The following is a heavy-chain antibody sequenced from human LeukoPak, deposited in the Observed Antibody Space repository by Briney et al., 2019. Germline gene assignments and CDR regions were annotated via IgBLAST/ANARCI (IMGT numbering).Heavy chain of an antibody. CDR2: ISSSGSTI. Sequence: GGSLILSCAASGFTFSDYYMSWIRQAPGKGLEWVSYISSSGSTIYYADSVKGRFTISRDNAKNSLYLQMNSLRAEDTAVYYCARVRDGYNSAFDIWGQGTMVTVSS. J-gene: IGHJ3*02. D-gene: IGHD5-24*01. CDR3: ARVRDGYNSAFDI. V-gene: IGHV3-11*01. CDR1: GFTFSDYY.